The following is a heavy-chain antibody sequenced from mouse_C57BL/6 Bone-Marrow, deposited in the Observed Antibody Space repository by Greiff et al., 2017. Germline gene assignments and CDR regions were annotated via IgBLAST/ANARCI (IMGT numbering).Heavy chain of an antibody. Sequence: EVKLVESGGGLVQPGGSLSLSCAASGFTFTDYYMSWVRQPPGKALEWLGFIRNKANGYTTEYSASVKGRFTISRDNSQSILYLQMNALRAEDSATYYCARGITGSLSYWYFDVWGTGTTVTVSS. CDR2: IRNKANGYTT. CDR3: ARGITGSLSYWYFDV. CDR1: GFTFTDYY. V-gene: IGHV7-3*01. D-gene: IGHD4-1*01. J-gene: IGHJ1*03.